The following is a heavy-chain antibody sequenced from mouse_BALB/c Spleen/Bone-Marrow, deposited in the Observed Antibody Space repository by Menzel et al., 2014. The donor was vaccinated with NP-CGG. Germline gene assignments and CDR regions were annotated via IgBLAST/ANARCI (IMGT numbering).Heavy chain of an antibody. CDR1: GFTFNTYA. CDR3: VAYYDYDLYAMDY. CDR2: IRSKSNNYAT. V-gene: IGHV10-1*02. J-gene: IGHJ4*01. Sequence: VQLKQSGGGLVQPKGSLKISCAASGFTFNTYAMNWVRQAPGKGLEWVARIRSKSNNYATYYVDSVKDRFTVSRDDSQSMLYLQMNNLRTEDTVMYCCVAYYDYDLYAMDYWSQGTSVTVSS. D-gene: IGHD2-4*01.